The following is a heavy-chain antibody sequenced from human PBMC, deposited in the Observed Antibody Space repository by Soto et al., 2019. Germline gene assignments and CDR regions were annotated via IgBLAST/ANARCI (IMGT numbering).Heavy chain of an antibody. Sequence: HPGGSLRLSCAASGFTFSGYAMSWVRQAPGKGLKWISSISGSGTSTYYADSVKGRFTISRDKAKNTMYLQMNSMRAEDAAYYFAAKENTPDYGDYFDYWGQGTLVTVSS. CDR2: ISGSGTST. D-gene: IGHD4-17*01. CDR3: AKENTPDYGDYFDY. CDR1: GFTFSGYA. V-gene: IGHV3-23*01. J-gene: IGHJ4*02.